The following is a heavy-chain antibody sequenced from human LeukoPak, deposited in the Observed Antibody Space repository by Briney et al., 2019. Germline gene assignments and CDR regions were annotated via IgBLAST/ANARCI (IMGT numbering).Heavy chain of an antibody. D-gene: IGHD5-24*01. CDR2: VNAKGDVT. CDR3: AKEKGDGLPFDY. J-gene: IGHJ4*02. CDR1: GFAFRNYG. V-gene: IGHV3-23*01. Sequence: GGSLRLSCSASGFAFRNYGMAWVRQAPGKGLDFVSAVNAKGDVTFYADSVKGRFTMSRDNSKNTLYLQMNSLRAEDTAVYYCAKEKGDGLPFDYWGQGTLITVSS.